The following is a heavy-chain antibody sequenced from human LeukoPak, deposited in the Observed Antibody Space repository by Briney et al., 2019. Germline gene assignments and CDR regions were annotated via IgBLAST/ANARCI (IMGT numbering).Heavy chain of an antibody. CDR1: GGSISSSNW. J-gene: IGHJ5*02. CDR3: ARMYYYDSSGYYYAGRFDP. Sequence: SETLSLTCAVSGGSISSSNWWSWVRQPPGKGLEWIGEIYHSGSTNYNPSLKSRVTISVDTSKNQFSLKLSSVTAADTAVYYCARMYYYDSSGYYYAGRFDPWGQGTLVTVSS. D-gene: IGHD3-22*01. V-gene: IGHV4-4*02. CDR2: IYHSGST.